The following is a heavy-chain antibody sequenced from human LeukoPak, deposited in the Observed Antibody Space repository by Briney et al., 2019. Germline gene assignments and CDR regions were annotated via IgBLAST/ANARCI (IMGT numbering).Heavy chain of an antibody. J-gene: IGHJ4*02. CDR3: ARSRYSKGKYYFDY. CDR2: IKQDGSEK. V-gene: IGHV3-7*01. D-gene: IGHD4-11*01. CDR1: GFTFSSYW. Sequence: GGSLGLSCAASGFTFSSYWMSWVRQAPGKGLEWVANIKQDGSEKYYVDSVKGRFTISRDNAKNLLYLQMNSLRAEDTAVYYCARSRYSKGKYYFDYWGQGTLVTVSS.